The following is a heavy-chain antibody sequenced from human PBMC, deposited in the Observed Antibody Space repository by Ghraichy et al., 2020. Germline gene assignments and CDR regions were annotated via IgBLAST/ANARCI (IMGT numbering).Heavy chain of an antibody. CDR3: ARGVGVDP. J-gene: IGHJ5*02. Sequence: SCAVYGGSFSGYYWSWIRQPPGKGLEWIGEINHSGSTNYNPSLKSRVTISVDTSKNQFSLKLSSVTAADTAVYYCARGVGVDPWGQGTLVTVSS. V-gene: IGHV4-34*01. CDR1: GGSFSGYY. D-gene: IGHD4-17*01. CDR2: INHSGST.